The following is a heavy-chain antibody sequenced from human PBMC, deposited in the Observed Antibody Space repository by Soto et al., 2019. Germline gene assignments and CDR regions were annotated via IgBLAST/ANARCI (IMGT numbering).Heavy chain of an antibody. CDR1: VFTFISYW. CDR3: AREHDILTGDQPIFEY. Sequence: GGSLRLACASSVFTFISYWVSRVRQAPGKGLEWVDNIKQDVSEKYYVDSVKGRFTISRDNAKNSLYLQMNCLRAEDTAVYYCAREHDILTGDQPIFEYWGEGSLVTVSS. J-gene: IGHJ4*02. CDR2: IKQDVSEK. D-gene: IGHD3-9*01. V-gene: IGHV3-7*01.